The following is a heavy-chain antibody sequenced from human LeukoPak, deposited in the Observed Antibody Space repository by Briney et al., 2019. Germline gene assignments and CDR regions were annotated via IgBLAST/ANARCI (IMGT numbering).Heavy chain of an antibody. V-gene: IGHV3-7*01. J-gene: IGHJ5*02. Sequence: GGSLRLSCVASGFTFSSYWMSWVRQAPGKGLEWVANIKQDGSEKYYGDSVKGRFTISRDNAKNSQYLQMNSLRVEDTAVYYCASDLPWFGPWGQGTLVTVSS. CDR1: GFTFSSYW. CDR3: ASDLPWFGP. CDR2: IKQDGSEK.